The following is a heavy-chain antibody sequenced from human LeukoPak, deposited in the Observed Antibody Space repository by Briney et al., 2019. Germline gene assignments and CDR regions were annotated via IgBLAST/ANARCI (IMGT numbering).Heavy chain of an antibody. V-gene: IGHV3-21*01. CDR3: ARDQSRTLWFGELYYFDY. D-gene: IGHD3-10*01. Sequence: GGFLRFSCAASGFTSSSYSMNWGRQAPGKVLWWVSSISSSSSYIYYAYSVKGGFTISRDNAKNSPYLQMNRLRAEETAVYYCARDQSRTLWFGELYYFDYCGQGNLVTVSS. J-gene: IGHJ4*02. CDR2: ISSSSSYI. CDR1: GFTSSSYS.